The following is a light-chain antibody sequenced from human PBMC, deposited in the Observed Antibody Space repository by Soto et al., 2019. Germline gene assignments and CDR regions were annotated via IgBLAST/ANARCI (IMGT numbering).Light chain of an antibody. CDR3: QQSYSFPRT. CDR2: ATS. V-gene: IGKV1-39*01. Sequence: DIQMTQSPSSLSASVGDRVTITCRASQGISSYLAWYQQKPGKAPKVLIYATSVLQGGVPSRFSGSQSGTEFTLTISSLQPEDFATYYCQQSYSFPRTFGGGTKVDIK. CDR1: QGISSY. J-gene: IGKJ4*01.